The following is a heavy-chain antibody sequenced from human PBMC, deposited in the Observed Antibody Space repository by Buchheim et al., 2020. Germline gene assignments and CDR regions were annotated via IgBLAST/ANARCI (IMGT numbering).Heavy chain of an antibody. V-gene: IGHV1-8*01. J-gene: IGHJ4*02. CDR1: GYSFTSFD. D-gene: IGHD2/OR15-2a*01. CDR3: ARGRGFYFPFY. Sequence: QVRLVQSGAEVKKPGASVKVSCKASGYSFTSFDINWVRQATGQGLEWMGGINTATGDTAYAQKFQGRVTLTRDTSITTAYLELGALTSADTAVYYCARGRGFYFPFYWGQRTL. CDR2: INTATGDT.